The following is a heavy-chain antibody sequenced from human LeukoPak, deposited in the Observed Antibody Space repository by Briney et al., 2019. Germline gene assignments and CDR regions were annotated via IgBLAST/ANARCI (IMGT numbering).Heavy chain of an antibody. Sequence: GGSLRLSCAASGFTFSSYGMHWVRQAPGKGLEWVAVIWYDGSNKYYADSVKGRFTISRDNSKNTLYLQMNSLRAEDTAVYYCAREGLDERWLQPFDYWGQGTLVTVSS. D-gene: IGHD5-24*01. J-gene: IGHJ4*02. V-gene: IGHV3-33*01. CDR3: AREGLDERWLQPFDY. CDR2: IWYDGSNK. CDR1: GFTFSSYG.